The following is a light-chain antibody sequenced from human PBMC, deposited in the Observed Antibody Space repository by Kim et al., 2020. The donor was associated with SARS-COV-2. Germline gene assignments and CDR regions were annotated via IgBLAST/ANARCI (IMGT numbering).Light chain of an antibody. CDR1: SYNYWNNY. J-gene: IGLJ2*01. CDR3: GTWDSSLSAVV. V-gene: IGLV1-51*01. CDR2: DNN. Sequence: GQKATLSGSGSSYNYWNNYVSWYQQLPGTAPKLLIYDNNKRPSGIPDRFSGSKSGTSATLGITGLQTGDEADYYCGTWDSSLSAVVFGGGTQLTVL.